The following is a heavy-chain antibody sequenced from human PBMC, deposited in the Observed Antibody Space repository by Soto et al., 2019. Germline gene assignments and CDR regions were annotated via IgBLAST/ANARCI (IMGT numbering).Heavy chain of an antibody. CDR1: GFTVSKDY. J-gene: IGHJ4*02. CDR3: ARTLSGRGNYFDN. V-gene: IGHV3-53*01. D-gene: IGHD2-15*01. Sequence: EVQLVESGGGLIQPGASLRLSCAVSGFTVSKDYMSWVRQAPGRGLEWVSILYAGGDTYYADSVKGRFTISRDNSRNTVYRQVNSLRAEDTAIYYCARTLSGRGNYFDNWGQGTLVTVSS. CDR2: LYAGGDT.